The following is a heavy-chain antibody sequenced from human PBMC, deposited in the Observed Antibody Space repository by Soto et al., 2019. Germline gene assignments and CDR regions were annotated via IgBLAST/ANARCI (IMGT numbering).Heavy chain of an antibody. Sequence: QVQLVQSGAEVKKPGASVKVSCKASGYTFTGYYMHWVRQAPGQGLEWLGWINPNTGGTNSAQKSQGRVTMTRDTSINTAYMEVSNLRSDDTAVYFCGRDPIGGGAPYYIDYWGQGTLVTVSS. CDR1: GYTFTGYY. V-gene: IGHV1-2*02. J-gene: IGHJ4*02. CDR2: INPNTGGT. D-gene: IGHD3-16*01. CDR3: GRDPIGGGAPYYIDY.